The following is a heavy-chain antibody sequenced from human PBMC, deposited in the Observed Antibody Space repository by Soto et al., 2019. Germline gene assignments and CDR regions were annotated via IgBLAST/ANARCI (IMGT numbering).Heavy chain of an antibody. CDR1: GYTFTSYA. CDR2: INAGNGNT. V-gene: IGHV1-3*01. D-gene: IGHD2-8*02. Sequence: VASVKVPCKASGYTFTSYAMHWVRQAPGQRLEWMGWINAGNGNTKYSQKFQGRVTITRDTSASTAYMELSSLKASDTAMYYCARHGKFSTGTYQGFDYWGQGTVVTVSS. CDR3: ARHGKFSTGTYQGFDY. J-gene: IGHJ4*02.